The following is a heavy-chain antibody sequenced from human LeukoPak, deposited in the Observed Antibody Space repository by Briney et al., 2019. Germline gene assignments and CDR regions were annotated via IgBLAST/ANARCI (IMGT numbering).Heavy chain of an antibody. J-gene: IGHJ5*02. CDR3: ARVDDAVAYCSGGSCYVQNWFDP. D-gene: IGHD2-15*01. V-gene: IGHV1-24*01. CDR2: FDPEDGET. CDR1: GYTLTELS. Sequence: ASVKVSCKVSGYTLTELSMHWVRQAPGKGLEWMGGFDPEDGETIYAQKFQGRVTITADKSTSTAYMELSSLRSEDTAVYYCARVDDAVAYCSGGSCYVQNWFDPWGQGTLVTVSS.